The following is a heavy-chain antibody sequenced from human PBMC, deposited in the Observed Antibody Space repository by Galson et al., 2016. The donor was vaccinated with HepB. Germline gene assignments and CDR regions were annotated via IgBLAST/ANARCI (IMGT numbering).Heavy chain of an antibody. V-gene: IGHV3-30*18. D-gene: IGHD6-13*01. Sequence: SLRLSCAASGFTFSPYPMHWVRQAPGKGLEWVAVISSDGSTTYYADSVKGRFTISRDTSKNTLYLQMNSLRAADTAVYYCAQGRWSSSSTWYESFGHWGQGSLVTVSS. CDR2: ISSDGSTT. J-gene: IGHJ4*02. CDR3: AQGRWSSSSTWYESFGH. CDR1: GFTFSPYP.